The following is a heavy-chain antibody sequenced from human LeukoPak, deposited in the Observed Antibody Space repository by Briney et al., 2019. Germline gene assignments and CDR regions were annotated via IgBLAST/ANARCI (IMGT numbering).Heavy chain of an antibody. D-gene: IGHD4-17*01. J-gene: IGHJ4*02. V-gene: IGHV3-30*18. Sequence: PGGSLRLSCAASGFTFSSYGMHWVRQAPGKGLEWVAVISYDGSNKYYADSVKGRFTISRDNSKNTLYLQMNSLRAEDTAVYYCAKLGGGGTTTVTPSDYWGQGTLVTVSS. CDR2: ISYDGSNK. CDR3: AKLGGGGTTTVTPSDY. CDR1: GFTFSSYG.